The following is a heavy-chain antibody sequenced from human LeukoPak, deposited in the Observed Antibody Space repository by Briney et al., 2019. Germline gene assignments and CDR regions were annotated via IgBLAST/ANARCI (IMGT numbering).Heavy chain of an antibody. J-gene: IGHJ4*02. V-gene: IGHV4-34*01. CDR2: INHSGST. CDR1: GGSFSGYY. Sequence: SETLSLTCAVYGGSFSGYYWSWIRQPPGKGLEWIGEINHSGSTNYNPSLKSRVTISVDTSKNQFSLKLSSVTAADTAVYYCARHRILDIDYWGQGTLVTVSS. CDR3: ARHRILDIDY.